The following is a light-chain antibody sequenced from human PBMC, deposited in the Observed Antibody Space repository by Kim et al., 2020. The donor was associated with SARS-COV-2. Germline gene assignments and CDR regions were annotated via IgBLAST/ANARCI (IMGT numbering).Light chain of an antibody. CDR2: RNN. J-gene: IGLJ1*01. Sequence: QRVTISCSGSSSNIGNNFVYWYQQPPGTAPKLLIYRNNQRPSGVPDRFSGSKSGTSASLAISGLRSEDEADYYCAAWDDSLGGFYVFGAGTKVTVL. CDR3: AAWDDSLGGFYV. CDR1: SSNIGNNF. V-gene: IGLV1-47*01.